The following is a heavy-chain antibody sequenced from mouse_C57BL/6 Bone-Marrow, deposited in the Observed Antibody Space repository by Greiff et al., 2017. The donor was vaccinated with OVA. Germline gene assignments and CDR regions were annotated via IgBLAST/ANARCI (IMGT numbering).Heavy chain of an antibody. CDR3: ARSDSSGYGFAY. Sequence: QVQLQQPGSELVRPGTSVKLSCKASGYTFTSYWMHWVKQRPGQGLEWIGVIDPSDSYTNYNQKFKGKATLTVDTSSSTAYMQLSSLTSEDSAVYYCARSDSSGYGFAYWGQGTLVTVSA. J-gene: IGHJ3*01. CDR2: IDPSDSYT. D-gene: IGHD3-2*02. V-gene: IGHV1-59*01. CDR1: GYTFTSYW.